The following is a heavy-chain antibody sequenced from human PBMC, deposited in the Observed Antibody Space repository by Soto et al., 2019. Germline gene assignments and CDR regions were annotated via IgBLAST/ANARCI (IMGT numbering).Heavy chain of an antibody. CDR2: IDWDDDK. J-gene: IGHJ6*02. D-gene: IGHD6-19*01. Sequence: SGPTLVNPTQTLTLTCTFSGFSLSTSGMCVSWIRQPPGKALEWLALIDWDDDKYYSTSLKTRLTISKDTSKNQVVLTMTNMAPVDTATYYCARTPFLSGHNYYYGMDVWGQGTTVTVSS. CDR1: GFSLSTSGMC. V-gene: IGHV2-70*01. CDR3: ARTPFLSGHNYYYGMDV.